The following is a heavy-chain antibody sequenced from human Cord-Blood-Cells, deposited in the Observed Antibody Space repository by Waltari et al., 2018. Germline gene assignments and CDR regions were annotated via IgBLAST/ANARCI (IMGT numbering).Heavy chain of an antibody. V-gene: IGHV1-69*01. D-gene: IGHD1-26*01. CDR1: GGTFSSYA. CDR3: ARSMAATKNYYYGMDV. J-gene: IGHJ6*02. CDR2: IIPIFGTA. Sequence: QVQLVQSGAEVKKPGSSVKVSCTASGGTFSSYAISWVRKAPGQGLEWMGGIIPIFGTANYAQKFQGRVTITADESTSTAYMELSSLRSEDTAVYYCARSMAATKNYYYGMDVWGQGTTVTVSS.